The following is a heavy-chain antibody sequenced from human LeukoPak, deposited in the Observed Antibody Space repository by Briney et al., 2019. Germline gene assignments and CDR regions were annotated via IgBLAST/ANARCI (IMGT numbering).Heavy chain of an antibody. CDR3: ARDGRSLEYSSSSAGYYYYYSGLDV. J-gene: IGHJ6*02. Sequence: GGSLRLSCAASGFTFSGYWMNWVRQAPGKGLEWVANINQDGSQKYYVDSVKGRFTISRDTSNNSLYLQMDSLRAEDTAIYYCARDGRSLEYSSSSAGYYYYYSGLDVWGQGTTVTVSS. CDR2: INQDGSQK. V-gene: IGHV3-7*01. D-gene: IGHD6-6*01. CDR1: GFTFSGYW.